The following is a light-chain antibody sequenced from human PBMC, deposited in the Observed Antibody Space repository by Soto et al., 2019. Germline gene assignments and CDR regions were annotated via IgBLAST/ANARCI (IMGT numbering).Light chain of an antibody. J-gene: IGKJ2*01. V-gene: IGKV3-20*01. CDR2: GAS. CDR1: QRIPNNF. CDR3: QQYGRSAFT. Sequence: EIVLTQSPVTLSLSPGERATLSCRASQRIPNNFLAWFQQKPGLPPRLLISGASTRASGIPARFSGSGSGTDFALTISRLEPEDFAVYYCQQYGRSAFTFGQGTKLQIK.